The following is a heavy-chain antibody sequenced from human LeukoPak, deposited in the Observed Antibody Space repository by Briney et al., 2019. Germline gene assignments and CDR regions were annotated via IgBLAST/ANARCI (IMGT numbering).Heavy chain of an antibody. CDR2: IKQDGSEK. J-gene: IGHJ5*02. Sequence: PGRSLRLSCAASGFTFSSYGMHWVRQAPGKGLEWVANIKQDGSEKYYVDSVKGRFTISRDNAKNSLYLQMNSLRAEDTAVYYCAKDRRGPKAWFDHWGQGTLVTVSS. V-gene: IGHV3-7*03. CDR3: AKDRRGPKAWFDH. CDR1: GFTFSSYG. D-gene: IGHD3-10*01.